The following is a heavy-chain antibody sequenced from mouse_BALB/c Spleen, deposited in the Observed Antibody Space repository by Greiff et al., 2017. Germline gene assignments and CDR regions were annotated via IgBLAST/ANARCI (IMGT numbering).Heavy chain of an antibody. Sequence: QVQLQQSGAELARPGASVKMSCKASGYTFTSYTMHWVKQRPGQGLEWIGYINPSSGYTNCNQKFKDKATLTADKSSSTAYMQLSSLTSEDSAVYYCASPSTMITTVAYWGQGTLVTVSA. CDR2: INPSSGYT. CDR3: ASPSTMITTVAY. D-gene: IGHD2-4*01. V-gene: IGHV1-4*01. CDR1: GYTFTSYT. J-gene: IGHJ3*01.